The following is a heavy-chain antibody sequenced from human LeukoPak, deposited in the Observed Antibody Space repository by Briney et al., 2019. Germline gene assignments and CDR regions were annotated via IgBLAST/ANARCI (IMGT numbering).Heavy chain of an antibody. CDR3: ARAEEDRSGSFCGGY. CDR2: IIPIFGTA. D-gene: IGHD3-10*01. CDR1: GGTFSSYA. Sequence: SVKVSCKASGGTFSSYAISWVRQAPGQGLEWMGGIIPIFGTANYAQKFQGRVTITADKSTTTAYMELSSLRSEDTAVYYCARAEEDRSGSFCGGYWGQGTLITVSS. V-gene: IGHV1-69*06. J-gene: IGHJ4*02.